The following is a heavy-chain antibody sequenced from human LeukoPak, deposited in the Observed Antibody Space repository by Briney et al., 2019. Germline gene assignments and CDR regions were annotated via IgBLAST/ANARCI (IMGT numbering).Heavy chain of an antibody. V-gene: IGHV4-34*01. CDR3: ARKRGSGMYYYGMDV. D-gene: IGHD3-10*01. Sequence: PSETLSLTCAVYGGSFSGYYWSWIRQPPGKGLEWIGEINHSGSTNYNPSLKSRVTISVDTSKNQFSLKLSSVTAADTAVYYCARKRGSGMYYYGMDVWGKGTTVTVSS. CDR2: INHSGST. J-gene: IGHJ6*04. CDR1: GGSFSGYY.